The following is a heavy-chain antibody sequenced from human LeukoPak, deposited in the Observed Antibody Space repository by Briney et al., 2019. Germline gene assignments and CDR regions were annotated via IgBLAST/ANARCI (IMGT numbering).Heavy chain of an antibody. D-gene: IGHD6-19*01. J-gene: IGHJ4*02. V-gene: IGHV4-59*01. CDR2: IYYSGST. CDR3: ARVLPWLEYYFDY. Sequence: SETLSLTCTVSGGSISSYYWSWIRQPPGKGLEWIGYIYYSGSTNYNPSLKSRVTISVDTSKNQFSLKLSSVTAADTAVYYCARVLPWLEYYFDYWGQGTPVTVSS. CDR1: GGSISSYY.